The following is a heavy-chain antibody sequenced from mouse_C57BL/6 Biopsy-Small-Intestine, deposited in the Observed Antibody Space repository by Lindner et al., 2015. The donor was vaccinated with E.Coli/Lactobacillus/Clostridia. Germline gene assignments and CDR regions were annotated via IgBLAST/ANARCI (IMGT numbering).Heavy chain of an antibody. J-gene: IGHJ3*01. D-gene: IGHD6-1*01. CDR1: GYTFTDDF. CDR2: INPNGGST. V-gene: IGHV1-85*01. Sequence: SVKVSCKASGYTFTDDFIHWVRQAPGQGLEWMGWINPNGGSTNYAQKFQGRVTMTRDTSITTAYMELNNLRSDDTAIYYCARDISVSSVATTAFDPWGQGTLVSVS. CDR3: ARDISVSSVATTAFDP.